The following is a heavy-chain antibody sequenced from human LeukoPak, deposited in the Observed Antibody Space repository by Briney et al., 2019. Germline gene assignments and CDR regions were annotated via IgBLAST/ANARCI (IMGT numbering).Heavy chain of an antibody. CDR3: ARDNKRFYYYGMDV. V-gene: IGHV3-33*01. CDR1: GFTFSSYG. D-gene: IGHD3-16*01. J-gene: IGHJ6*02. CDR2: IWYDGSNK. Sequence: GSLRLSCAASGFTFSSYGMHWVRQAPGKGLEWVAVIWYDGSNKYYADSVKGRFTISRDNSKNTLYLQMNSLRAEDTAVYYCARDNKRFYYYGMDVWGQGTTVTVSS.